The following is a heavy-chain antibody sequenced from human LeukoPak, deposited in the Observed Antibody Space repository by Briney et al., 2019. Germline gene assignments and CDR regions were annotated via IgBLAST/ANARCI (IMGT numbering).Heavy chain of an antibody. CDR1: GFTFSSYW. J-gene: IGHJ4*02. CDR2: ISSDGSIA. D-gene: IGHD4-23*01. V-gene: IGHV3-74*01. Sequence: GGSLRLSCAASGFTFSSYWMHWVRQAPGKGLVWVSRISSDGSIAINADSVEGRFTVSRDNAKNTLYLQMNSLRVEDTAVYYCARADYGGNSDFHYWGQGTLVTVSS. CDR3: ARADYGGNSDFHY.